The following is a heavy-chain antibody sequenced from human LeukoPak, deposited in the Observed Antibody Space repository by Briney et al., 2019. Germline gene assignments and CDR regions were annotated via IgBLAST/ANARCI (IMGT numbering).Heavy chain of an antibody. V-gene: IGHV3-30*18. J-gene: IGHJ4*02. Sequence: GGSLRLSCGASGFIFSNYGMHWVRQAPGKGLEWVAVISYDGSNKYCADSVKGRFTISRDNSKNTLYLQMNSLRAEDTAVYYCAKDLETGYSNYWGQGTLVTVSS. CDR3: AKDLETGYSNY. CDR1: GFIFSNYG. D-gene: IGHD6-13*01. CDR2: ISYDGSNK.